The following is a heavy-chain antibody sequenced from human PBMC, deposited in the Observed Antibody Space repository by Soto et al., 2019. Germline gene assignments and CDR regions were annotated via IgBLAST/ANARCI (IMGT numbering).Heavy chain of an antibody. CDR2: VSSSSSYI. CDR3: ARSQPQVAGFGLSRSPTDY. D-gene: IGHD6-19*01. J-gene: IGHJ4*02. V-gene: IGHV3-21*01. CDR1: GFTFSSYS. Sequence: PGGSLRLSCAASGFTFSSYSMNWVRQAPGKGLEWVSSVSSSSSYIYYADSVKGRFTISRDNAKNSLYLQMNSLRAEDTAVYYCARSQPQVAGFGLSRSPTDYWGQGTLVTVSS.